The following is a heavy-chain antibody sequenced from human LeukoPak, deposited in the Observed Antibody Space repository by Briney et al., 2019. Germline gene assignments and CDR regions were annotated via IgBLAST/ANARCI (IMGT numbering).Heavy chain of an antibody. CDR2: IYYSGRA. CDR3: VRQKQHCDGGSCFPPDC. J-gene: IGHJ4*02. V-gene: IGHV4-39*01. D-gene: IGHD2-15*01. Sequence: SETLSLTCTVSGASISSTSDYWGWIRQPPGKGLEWIGTIYYSGRAYHNPSLRSRLTISVDTSKNQFSLKLNSVTATDTAIYYCVRQKQHCDGGSCFPPDCWGQGTLVTVSS. CDR1: GASISSTSDY.